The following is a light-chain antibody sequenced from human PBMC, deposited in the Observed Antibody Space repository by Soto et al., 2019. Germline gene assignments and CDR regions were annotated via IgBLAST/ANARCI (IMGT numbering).Light chain of an antibody. J-gene: IGKJ1*01. CDR3: QEYNSYSGT. CDR1: HDIRDH. CDR2: DAS. V-gene: IGKV1-5*01. Sequence: IQMTQSPSSLSASVGDRVTLTCQASHDIRDHLNWYQQKPGKPPKLLIYDASTLKSGVPSRFSGSGSGTKFTLTISSLQPDDFATYYCQEYNSYSGTFGQGTKV.